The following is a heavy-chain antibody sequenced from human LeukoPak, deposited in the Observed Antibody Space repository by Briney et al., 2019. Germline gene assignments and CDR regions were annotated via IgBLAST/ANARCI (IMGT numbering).Heavy chain of an antibody. D-gene: IGHD3-3*01. CDR2: IRYDGSNK. CDR1: GFTFSSYG. V-gene: IGHV3-30*02. J-gene: IGHJ4*02. CDR3: AKDRDSFWSGLVAPDY. Sequence: GGSLRLSCAASGFTFSSYGMHWVRQAPGKGLEWVAFIRYDGSNKYYADSVKGRFTISRDNSKNTLYLQMNSLRAEDTAVYYCAKDRDSFWSGLVAPDYWGQGTLVTVSS.